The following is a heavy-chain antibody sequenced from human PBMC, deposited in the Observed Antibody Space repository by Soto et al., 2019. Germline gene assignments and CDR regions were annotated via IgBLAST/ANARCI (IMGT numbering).Heavy chain of an antibody. D-gene: IGHD7-27*01. Sequence: GGSLRLSCAASGVTFSSHAMSWVRQAPGKGLEWVSAISGSGTNTYYADSVQGRFTISRDNFKNTPYLQMNSLRAEDTAVYYCASTKDRAWAFDYWGQGTLVTVSS. CDR3: ASTKDRAWAFDY. CDR2: ISGSGTNT. J-gene: IGHJ4*02. V-gene: IGHV3-23*01. CDR1: GVTFSSHA.